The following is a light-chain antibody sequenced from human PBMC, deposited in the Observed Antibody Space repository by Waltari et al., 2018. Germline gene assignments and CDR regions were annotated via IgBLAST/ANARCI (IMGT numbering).Light chain of an antibody. CDR2: YAN. V-gene: IGKV3D-15*01. CDR3: QQSRQWPRRT. CDR1: ESVGTD. J-gene: IGKJ2*01. Sequence: EIVMTQSPVTMSVSPGEGVTLSCRASESVGTDLAWYRHKPGQPPRLLIYYANARATGVPARISGSGSGTDFTLTISSLEPEDFAFYYCQQSRQWPRRTFGQGTKLEI.